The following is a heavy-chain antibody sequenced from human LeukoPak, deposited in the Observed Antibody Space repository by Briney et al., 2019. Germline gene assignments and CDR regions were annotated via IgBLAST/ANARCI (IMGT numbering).Heavy chain of an antibody. CDR3: ARRQIYFDY. V-gene: IGHV4-4*08. CDR1: GGSISPYF. CDR2: VYTDGST. J-gene: IGHJ4*02. Sequence: SGTLPLTCTVSGGSISPYFWSWIRQPPGKGLEWIGYVYTDGSTKYNPSLKSRVTISLDTSKNQLSLKLSSVTAADTAVYYCARRQIYFDYWGQGTLVTVSS.